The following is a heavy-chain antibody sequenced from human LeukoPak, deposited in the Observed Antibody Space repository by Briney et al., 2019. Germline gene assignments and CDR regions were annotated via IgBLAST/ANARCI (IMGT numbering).Heavy chain of an antibody. J-gene: IGHJ4*02. D-gene: IGHD3-22*01. CDR2: INPNSGGT. Sequence: ASVKVSCKASGYTFTGYYMHWVRQAPGQGLEWMGWINPNSGGTNYAQKSQGRVTMTRDTSISTAYMELSRLRSDDTAVYYCARFEYDSSGYYSVNEYWGQGTLVTVSS. V-gene: IGHV1-2*02. CDR3: ARFEYDSSGYYSVNEY. CDR1: GYTFTGYY.